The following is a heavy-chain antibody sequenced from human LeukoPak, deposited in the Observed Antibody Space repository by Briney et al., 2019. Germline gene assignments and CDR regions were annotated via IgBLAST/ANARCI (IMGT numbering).Heavy chain of an antibody. CDR3: ARGGYSYGTRYFDY. V-gene: IGHV4-31*02. CDR1: GGSISSSGYY. Sequence: SETLSLTCTVSGGSISSSGYYWSWIRQHPGKGLEWIGYIYYSGSTYYNPSLKSRVTISADTSKNQFSLKLSSVTAADTAVYYCARGGYSYGTRYFDYWGQGTLVTVSS. D-gene: IGHD5-18*01. CDR2: IYYSGST. J-gene: IGHJ4*02.